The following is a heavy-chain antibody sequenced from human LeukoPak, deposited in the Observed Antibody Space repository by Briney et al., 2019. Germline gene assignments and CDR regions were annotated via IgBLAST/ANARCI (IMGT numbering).Heavy chain of an antibody. Sequence: GESLKISCXGSGYIFTNYWIGWVRQMPGKGLEWMGIIYPGDSDTKYSPSFQGQVTISADKSISTAYLQWSSLKASDTAMYYCANSPSSGTYLRLDDWGQGTLVTVSS. CDR1: GYIFTNYW. V-gene: IGHV5-51*01. D-gene: IGHD6-19*01. CDR3: ANSPSSGTYLRLDD. CDR2: IYPGDSDT. J-gene: IGHJ4*02.